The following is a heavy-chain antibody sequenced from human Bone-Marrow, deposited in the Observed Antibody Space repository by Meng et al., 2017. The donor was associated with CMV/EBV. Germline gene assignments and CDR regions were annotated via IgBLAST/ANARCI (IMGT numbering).Heavy chain of an antibody. V-gene: IGHV1-46*01. CDR3: ARTRATRMGTPFDY. J-gene: IGHJ4*02. D-gene: IGHD4-23*01. Sequence: ASVKVSCKASGYIFTNYYMHWVRQAPGQGLEWVAIITSGHGSTTYAQKFQGRVTMTRDTSTSTVYMELSSLRSEDTAVYYCARTRATRMGTPFDYWGQGTLVTVSS. CDR1: GYIFTNYY. CDR2: ITSGHGST.